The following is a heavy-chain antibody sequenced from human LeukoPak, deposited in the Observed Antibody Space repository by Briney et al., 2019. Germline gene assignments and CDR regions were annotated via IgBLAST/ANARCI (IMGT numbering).Heavy chain of an antibody. D-gene: IGHD2-21*02. CDR3: GEDNRAGTYCSSYYRMDV. CDR2: ISGSGGST. V-gene: IGHV3-23*01. Sequence: GGSLRLSCAASGFTFSSYALSWVRQAPGKGLEWVSTISGSGGSTYYADSVKGRFTISRDNSKNTLYLQVNSLRAADTAVSYLGEDNRAGTYCSSYYRMDVWGQGTTVTVAS. J-gene: IGHJ6*02. CDR1: GFTFSSYA.